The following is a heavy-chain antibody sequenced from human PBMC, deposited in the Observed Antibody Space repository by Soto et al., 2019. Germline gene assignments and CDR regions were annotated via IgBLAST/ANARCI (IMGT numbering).Heavy chain of an antibody. V-gene: IGHV3-23*01. CDR2: ISCCGGST. CDR3: AKADGEQWLIPHLDN. CDR1: GFNFKKFA. Sequence: EVQLLESGGGVVQPGGSLRLSCEASGFNFKKFAMGWVRQAPGEGLEWVSGISCCGGSTSYADSVKGRFSLARDDSKNTLSLQLNSLIVEDTARYYCAKADGEQWLIPHLDNWGQGTLVTVS. J-gene: IGHJ4*02. D-gene: IGHD6-19*01.